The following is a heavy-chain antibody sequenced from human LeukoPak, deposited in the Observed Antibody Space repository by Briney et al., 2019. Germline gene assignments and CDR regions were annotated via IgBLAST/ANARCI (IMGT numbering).Heavy chain of an antibody. Sequence: PSETLSLTCTVSGGSISSSSYYWGWIRQPPGKGLEWIGSIYYSGSTYYNPSLKSRVTISVDTSKNQFSLKLSSVTAADTAVYYCARQTYGGNSYFQHWGQGTLVTVSS. J-gene: IGHJ1*01. CDR1: GGSISSSSYY. CDR3: ARQTYGGNSYFQH. CDR2: IYYSGST. V-gene: IGHV4-39*01. D-gene: IGHD4-23*01.